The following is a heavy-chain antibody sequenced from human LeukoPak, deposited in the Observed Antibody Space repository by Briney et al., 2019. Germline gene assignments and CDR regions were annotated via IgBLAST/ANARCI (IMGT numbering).Heavy chain of an antibody. Sequence: GGSLRLSCAASGFTFSSYAMTWVRQAPGKGLEWVSSISGSGGSTYYADSVKGRFTISRDNAKNSLYLQMNSLRAEDTAVYYCARGVVIMGYYYYYMDVWGKGTTVTVSS. CDR2: ISGSGGST. CDR1: GFTFSSYA. D-gene: IGHD3-3*01. J-gene: IGHJ6*03. V-gene: IGHV3-23*01. CDR3: ARGVVIMGYYYYYMDV.